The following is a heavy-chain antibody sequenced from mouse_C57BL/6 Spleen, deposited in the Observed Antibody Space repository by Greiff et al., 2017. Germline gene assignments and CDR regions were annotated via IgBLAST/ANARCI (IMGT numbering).Heavy chain of an antibody. Sequence: VQLVESGAELVRPGASVTLSCKASGYTFTDYEMHWVKQTPVHGLEWIGAIDPETGGTAYNQKFKGKAILTADKSSSTAYMELRSLTSEDSAVYYCTDSNSFAYWGQGTLVTVSA. CDR1: GYTFTDYE. J-gene: IGHJ3*01. CDR3: TDSNSFAY. D-gene: IGHD2-5*01. V-gene: IGHV1-15*01. CDR2: IDPETGGT.